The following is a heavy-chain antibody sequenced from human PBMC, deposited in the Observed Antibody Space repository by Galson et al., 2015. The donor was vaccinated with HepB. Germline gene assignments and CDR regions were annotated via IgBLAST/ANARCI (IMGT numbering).Heavy chain of an antibody. CDR2: ISVTSRHI. D-gene: IGHD6-19*01. V-gene: IGHV3-21*04. CDR1: GFTFSSYT. CDR3: AKNKAVARLGFGMDG. Sequence: SLRLSCAASGFTFSSYTINWVRQAPGKGLEWVSSISVTSRHIYYADSVKGRFAISRDNANNSVNLQMNSLRAEDTGVYYCAKNKAVARLGFGMDGWGQGTTVHVSS. J-gene: IGHJ6*02.